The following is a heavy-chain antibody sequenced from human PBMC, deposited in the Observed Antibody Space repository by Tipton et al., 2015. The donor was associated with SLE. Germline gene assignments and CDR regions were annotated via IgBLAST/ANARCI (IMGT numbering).Heavy chain of an antibody. CDR2: ICYNGST. J-gene: IGHJ3*02. V-gene: IGHV4-59*01. CDR1: GVSISPNY. CDR3: AREFPSDAFDI. Sequence: TLSLTCTVSGVSISPNYWSWIRQPPGKGLEWIGNICYNGSTNYIPSLKSRVTISVDRSKNQFSLKLSSVTAADTALYYCAREFPSDAFDIWGQGTMVTVSS.